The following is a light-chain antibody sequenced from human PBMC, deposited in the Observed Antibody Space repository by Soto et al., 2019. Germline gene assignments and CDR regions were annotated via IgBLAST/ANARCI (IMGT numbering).Light chain of an antibody. J-gene: IGKJ1*01. Sequence: EIVLTQSPGTLSLSPGERATLSCRASQSISSTYLAWYQQRPGQAPSLLIYGASNRATGIPNRFSGSGSGTDFTLTISRLEPEDFALYYCQQYGISPPWTFGQGTKVEIK. CDR2: GAS. CDR1: QSISSTY. V-gene: IGKV3-20*01. CDR3: QQYGISPPWT.